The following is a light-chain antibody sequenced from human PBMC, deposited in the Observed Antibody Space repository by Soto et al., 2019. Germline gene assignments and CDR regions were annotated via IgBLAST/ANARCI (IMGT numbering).Light chain of an antibody. CDR2: DNN. CDR1: SSNIGNNY. J-gene: IGLJ1*01. Sequence: QSVLTQPPSVSAAPGQKVTISCSGSSSNIGNNYVSWYQQLPGTAPKLLIYDNNKRPSGIPDRFSGSKSGTSATLGITGLQTGDEADYYCGTWDSSLSAHVFATGTKLTVL. CDR3: GTWDSSLSAHV. V-gene: IGLV1-51*01.